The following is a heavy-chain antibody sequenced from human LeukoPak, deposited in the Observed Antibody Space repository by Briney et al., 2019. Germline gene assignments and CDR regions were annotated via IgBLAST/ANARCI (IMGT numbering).Heavy chain of an antibody. Sequence: PGGSLRLSCAASGFTFSSYAMSWVRQAPGKGLEWVSAISGSGGSTYYADSVKGRFTISRDNSKNTLYLQMNSLRAEDTAVYYCAKERDIVVVPAAMQVGYWGQGTLVTVSS. CDR1: GFTFSSYA. CDR2: ISGSGGST. J-gene: IGHJ4*02. CDR3: AKERDIVVVPAAMQVGY. V-gene: IGHV3-23*01. D-gene: IGHD2-2*01.